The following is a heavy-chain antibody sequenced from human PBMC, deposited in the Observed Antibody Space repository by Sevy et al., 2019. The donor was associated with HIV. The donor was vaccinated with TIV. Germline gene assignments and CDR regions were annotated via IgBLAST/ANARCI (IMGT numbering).Heavy chain of an antibody. CDR2: ISSSSSYI. D-gene: IGHD6-13*01. J-gene: IGHJ3*02. CDR1: GFTFSSYS. V-gene: IGHV3-21*01. CDR3: ARDAGIAAAGTGAFDI. Sequence: GGYLRLSCAASGFTFSSYSMNWVRQAPGKGLEWVSSISSSSSYIYYADSVKGRFTISRDNAKNSLYLQMNSLRAEDTAVYYCARDAGIAAAGTGAFDIWGQGTMVSVSS.